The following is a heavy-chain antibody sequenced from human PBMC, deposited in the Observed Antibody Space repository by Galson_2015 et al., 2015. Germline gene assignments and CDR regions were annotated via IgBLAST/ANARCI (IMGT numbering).Heavy chain of an antibody. D-gene: IGHD3-22*01. Sequence: SETLSLTCAVSGYSISSGYYWGWIRQPPGKGLEWIGSIYHSGSTYYNPSLKSRVTISVDTSKNQFSLKLTSVTAADTAVYYCARGSTMTQWFLWGPGTLVTVSS. CDR3: ARGSTMTQWFL. V-gene: IGHV4-38-2*01. J-gene: IGHJ4*02. CDR1: GYSISSGYY. CDR2: IYHSGST.